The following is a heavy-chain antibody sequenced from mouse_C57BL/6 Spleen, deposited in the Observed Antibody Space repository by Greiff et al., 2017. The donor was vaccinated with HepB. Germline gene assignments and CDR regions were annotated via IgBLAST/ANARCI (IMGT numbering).Heavy chain of an antibody. V-gene: IGHV1-81*01. CDR3: ARWYSLSYYAMGC. D-gene: IGHD6-2*01. J-gene: IGHJ4*01. Sequence: QVQLQQSGAELARPGASVKLSCKASGYTFTSYGISWVKQRTGQGLEWIGEIYPRSGNTYYNEKFKGKATLTADKSASTSYMELRSLPSEDSSVYFYARWYSLSYYAMGCWGQGTPVTVSS. CDR1: GYTFTSYG. CDR2: IYPRSGNT.